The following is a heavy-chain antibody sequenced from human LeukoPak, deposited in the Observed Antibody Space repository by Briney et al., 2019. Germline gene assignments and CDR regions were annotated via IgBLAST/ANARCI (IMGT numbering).Heavy chain of an antibody. CDR3: AREAYYAD. D-gene: IGHD3-3*01. V-gene: IGHV3-23*01. CDR1: GFTFSSFS. Sequence: GGSLRLSCAASGFTFSSFSKCWVRQAPGEGLEWLFTISGSGDNTYYADSVKGRFTVSRDNSKKTLYLQMNSLRVEDTAMYYSAREAYYADWGQGTLVTVSS. CDR2: ISGSGDNT. J-gene: IGHJ4*02.